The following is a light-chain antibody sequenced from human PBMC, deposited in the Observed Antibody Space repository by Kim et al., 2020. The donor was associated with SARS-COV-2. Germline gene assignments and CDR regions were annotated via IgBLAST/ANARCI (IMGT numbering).Light chain of an antibody. CDR1: SLRSYY. J-gene: IGLJ2*01. CDR2: GKN. Sequence: VALGQTVRITCQGDSLRSYYATWYQQKPGQAPILLIYGKNNRPSGIPDRFSGSSSGNTASLTITGTQAGDEADYYCNSRDSNDNVLFGGGTQLTVL. CDR3: NSRDSNDNVL. V-gene: IGLV3-19*01.